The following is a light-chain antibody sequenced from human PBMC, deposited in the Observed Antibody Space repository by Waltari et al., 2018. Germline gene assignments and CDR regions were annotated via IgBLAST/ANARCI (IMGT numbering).Light chain of an antibody. CDR1: ISDVGGYDY. Sequence: QSALTQPASVSESPGQSITISCTGTISDVGGYDYVSWYQQHPGKAPKLLIYDVSERHAGVSNRFSGSKSGNTASLTISGLQAEDEADYYCCSYALFSTLVFGGGTKVTVL. J-gene: IGLJ2*01. CDR3: CSYALFSTLV. V-gene: IGLV2-23*02. CDR2: DVS.